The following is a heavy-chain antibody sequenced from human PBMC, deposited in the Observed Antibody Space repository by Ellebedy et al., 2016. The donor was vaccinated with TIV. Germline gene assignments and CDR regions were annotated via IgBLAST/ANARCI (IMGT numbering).Heavy chain of an antibody. CDR2: INPNSGGT. CDR1: GYTFTDYY. CDR3: ARGGSSNWHEAFDF. J-gene: IGHJ4*02. V-gene: IGHV1-2*04. Sequence: AASVKVSCKASGYTFTDYYLHWVRHAPGQGLEWLGWINPNSGGTNFAQKFQGWVTLTRDTTIPTAYMELSSLTSDDTATAVFYCARGGSSNWHEAFDFWGQGTLITASS. D-gene: IGHD1-1*01.